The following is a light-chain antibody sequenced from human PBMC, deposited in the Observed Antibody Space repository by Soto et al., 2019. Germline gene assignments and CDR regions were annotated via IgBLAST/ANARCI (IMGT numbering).Light chain of an antibody. CDR1: SSNIETNS. Sequence: QTVVTQPPSASGTPGQRVSISCSGGSSNIETNSVNWYLQLPGTAPKLIIYSDNQRPSGVPVRFSASKSGSSASLAISGLQSEDEADYYCAAWDDSLSGWVFGGGTKVTVL. V-gene: IGLV1-44*01. J-gene: IGLJ3*02. CDR2: SDN. CDR3: AAWDDSLSGWV.